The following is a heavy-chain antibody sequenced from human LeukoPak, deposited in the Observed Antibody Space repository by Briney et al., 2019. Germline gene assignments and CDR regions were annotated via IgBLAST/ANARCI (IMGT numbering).Heavy chain of an antibody. CDR2: ISSSGSTI. Sequence: PGGSLRLSCAASGFTFSDYYMSWIRQAPGKGLEWVSYISSSGSTIYYADSVKGRFTISRDNAKNSLYLQMNSLRAEDTAVYYCARGEMVYRRYNWFDPWGQGTLVTVSS. V-gene: IGHV3-11*04. CDR3: ARGEMVYRRYNWFDP. J-gene: IGHJ5*02. D-gene: IGHD2-8*01. CDR1: GFTFSDYY.